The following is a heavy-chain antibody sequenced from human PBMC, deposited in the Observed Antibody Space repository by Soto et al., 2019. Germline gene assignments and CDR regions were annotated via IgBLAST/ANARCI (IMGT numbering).Heavy chain of an antibody. CDR2: IYYSGST. V-gene: IGHV4-59*01. CDR1: GGSISSYY. D-gene: IGHD2-21*02. CDR3: ARDRRIGDSYYYYYGMDV. J-gene: IGHJ6*02. Sequence: EPLSLTCTGSGGSISSYYWSWIRQPPGKGLEWIGYIYYSGSTNYNPSLKSRVSISVDTSKNQFSLKLRSVAAADTAVYYCARDRRIGDSYYYYYGMDVWGQGTTVTVSS.